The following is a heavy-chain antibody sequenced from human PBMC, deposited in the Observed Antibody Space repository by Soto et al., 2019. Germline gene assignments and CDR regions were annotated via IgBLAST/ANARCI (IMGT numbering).Heavy chain of an antibody. CDR2: IIPIFGTA. J-gene: IGHJ2*01. CDR3: ARGRVRRDGYNWNWYFDL. V-gene: IGHV1-69*06. Sequence: QVQLVQSGAEVKKPGSSVKVSCTASGGTFSSYAISWVRQAPGQGLEWMGGIIPIFGTANYAQKFQGRVTITADKSTSTAYMELGSLRSEDTAVYYCARGRVRRDGYNWNWYFDLWGRGTLVTVSS. D-gene: IGHD5-12*01. CDR1: GGTFSSYA.